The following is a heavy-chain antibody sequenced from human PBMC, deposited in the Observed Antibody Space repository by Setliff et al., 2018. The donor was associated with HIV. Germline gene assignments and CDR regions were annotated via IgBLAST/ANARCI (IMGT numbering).Heavy chain of an antibody. J-gene: IGHJ5*02. CDR3: VRHHDSDFSGDPDWFDP. D-gene: IGHD2-15*01. Sequence: SETLSLTCTVSGGSVTSSLYYWGWIRQPPGKGLEWIGTIYYGGTTYYNPSLRSRVTISVDTSKNQFSLNLNSVTAADTAVYYGVRHHDSDFSGDPDWFDPWGQGILVTVSS. CDR1: GGSVTSSLYY. CDR2: IYYGGTT. V-gene: IGHV4-39*01.